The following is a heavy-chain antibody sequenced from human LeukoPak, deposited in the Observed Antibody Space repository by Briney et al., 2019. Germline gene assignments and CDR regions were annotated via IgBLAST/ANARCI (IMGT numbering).Heavy chain of an antibody. Sequence: SGPTLVKPTQTLTLTCTFSGFSLSTSGVGVGWIRQPPGKALEWLALIYWDDDKRYSPSLKSRLTITKDTSKNQVVLTMTNMDPVDTATYYCAHSPPHDFWSGYYSGSNWFDPWGQGTLVTVSS. J-gene: IGHJ5*02. CDR1: GFSLSTSGVG. V-gene: IGHV2-5*02. CDR3: AHSPPHDFWSGYYSGSNWFDP. CDR2: IYWDDDK. D-gene: IGHD3-3*01.